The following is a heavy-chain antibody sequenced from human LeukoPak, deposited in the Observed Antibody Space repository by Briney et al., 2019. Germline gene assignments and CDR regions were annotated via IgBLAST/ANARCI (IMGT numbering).Heavy chain of an antibody. CDR1: GFTFSSYW. CDR3: ARVTSSGLYDAFDI. J-gene: IGHJ3*02. D-gene: IGHD6-19*01. CDR2: INSDGSST. Sequence: TGGSLRLSCAASGFTFSSYWMHWVRQAPGKGLVWVSRINSDGSSTSYADSVKGRFTISRDNAKNTLYLQMNSLRAEDTAVYYCARVTSSGLYDAFDIWGQGKMVTVSS. V-gene: IGHV3-74*01.